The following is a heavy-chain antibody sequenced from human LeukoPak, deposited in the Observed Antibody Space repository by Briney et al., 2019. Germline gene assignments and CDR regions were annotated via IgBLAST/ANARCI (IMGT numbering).Heavy chain of an antibody. V-gene: IGHV4-38-2*02. D-gene: IGHD1-26*01. J-gene: IGHJ4*02. CDR2: IYYSGST. CDR3: ARDSRLWFGGSYAFDY. CDR1: SYSISSGYY. Sequence: SETLSLTCTVSSYSISSGYYWGWIRQPPGKGLEWIGYIYYSGSTYYNPSLKSRVTISVDTSKNQFSLKLSSVTAADTAVYYCARDSRLWFGGSYAFDYWGQGTLVTVSS.